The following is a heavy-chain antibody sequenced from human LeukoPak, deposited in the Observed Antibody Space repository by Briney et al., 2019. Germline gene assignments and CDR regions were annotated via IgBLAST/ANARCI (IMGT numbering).Heavy chain of an antibody. J-gene: IGHJ5*02. CDR3: ARDPEDSSSSGVDWFDP. Sequence: ASVKVSCKASGYTFTSYYMHWVRQAPGQGLEWMGIINPSGGSTSYAQKLQGRVTMTTDTSTSTAYMELRSLRSDDTAVYYCARDPEDSSSSGVDWFDPWGQGTLVTVSS. CDR2: INPSGGST. CDR1: GYTFTSYY. V-gene: IGHV1-46*01. D-gene: IGHD6-6*01.